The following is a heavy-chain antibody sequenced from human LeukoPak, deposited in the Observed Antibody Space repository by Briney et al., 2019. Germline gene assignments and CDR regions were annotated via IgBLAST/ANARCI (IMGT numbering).Heavy chain of an antibody. V-gene: IGHV3-23*01. CDR1: GFIFNNYG. CDR3: AKGSSGYFADL. Sequence: PGGSLRLSCAASGFIFNNYGLIWVRQAPGKGLEWVSAISNDGGGTQYADFVEGRFTISRDNSKNTLFLQMSSLRAEDTVLYYCAKGSSGYFADLWGQGTLVTVSS. D-gene: IGHD3-22*01. J-gene: IGHJ5*02. CDR2: ISNDGGGT.